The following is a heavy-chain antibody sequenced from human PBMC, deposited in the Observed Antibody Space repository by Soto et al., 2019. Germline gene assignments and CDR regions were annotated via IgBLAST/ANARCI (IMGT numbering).Heavy chain of an antibody. J-gene: IGHJ4*02. CDR3: ARLPYSTSLDY. V-gene: IGHV4-39*01. D-gene: IGHD1-26*01. CDR2: IYFSGST. Sequence: QVKLQESGPGLVKPSETLSLTCTVSGGSISSSSYYWGWLRQPPGKGLEWIGTIYFSGSTYYNPSLKSRVTIYVDTSTNQFSLKLSSVTAADTAVYYCARLPYSTSLDYWGQGTLVTVSS. CDR1: GGSISSSSYY.